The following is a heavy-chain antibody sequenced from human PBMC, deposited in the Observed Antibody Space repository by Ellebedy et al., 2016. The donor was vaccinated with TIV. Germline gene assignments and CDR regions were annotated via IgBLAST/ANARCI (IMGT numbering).Heavy chain of an antibody. CDR1: GYTFTTFY. D-gene: IGHD6-13*01. J-gene: IGHJ6*02. CDR2: INPTGGST. CDR3: ASRSRSDLVAVGNDYYAMDV. Sequence: ASVKVSXXASGYTFTTFYMHWVRQAPGQGLEWMGIINPTGGSTTYAQKFQGRVTMTRDTSTSTVYMELSSLRSEDTAVYYCASRSRSDLVAVGNDYYAMDVWGQGTTVTVSS. V-gene: IGHV1-46*01.